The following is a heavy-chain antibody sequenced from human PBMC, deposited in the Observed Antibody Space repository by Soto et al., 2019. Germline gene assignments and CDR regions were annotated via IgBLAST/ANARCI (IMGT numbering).Heavy chain of an antibody. CDR1: GGTFSSYT. V-gene: IGHV1-69*02. J-gene: IGHJ3*02. D-gene: IGHD5-18*01. CDR2: IIPILGIA. Sequence: QVQLVQSGAEVKKPGSSVKVSCKASGGTFSSYTISWVRQAPGQGLEWMGRIIPILGIANYAQKFQGRVTITADKSTSTAYMELSSLRSEDTAVYYCARAMVTAEDALDIWGQGTMVTVSS. CDR3: ARAMVTAEDALDI.